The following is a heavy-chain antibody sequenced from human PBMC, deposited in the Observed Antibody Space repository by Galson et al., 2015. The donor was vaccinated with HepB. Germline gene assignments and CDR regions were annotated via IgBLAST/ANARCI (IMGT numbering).Heavy chain of an antibody. D-gene: IGHD3-10*01. J-gene: IGHJ4*02. V-gene: IGHV3-23*01. Sequence: SLRLSCAASGFTFSDSAMGWVRQAPGKGLEWVSSITSSGGNTYYPDSVKGRFTISRDNSKSTLYLEMNSLRAEDTAVYYCAKIMVKTFDYWGQGTLVKVSS. CDR3: AKIMVKTFDY. CDR2: ITSSGGNT. CDR1: GFTFSDSA.